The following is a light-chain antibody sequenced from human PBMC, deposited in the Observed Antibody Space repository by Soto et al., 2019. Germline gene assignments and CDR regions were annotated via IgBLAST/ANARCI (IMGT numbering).Light chain of an antibody. V-gene: IGKV1-39*01. CDR2: TSS. Sequence: IQVTQSPSSLSASVGDRITVTCRASQTISTYLNWYQQKPGKAPKLLISTSSTLQSGVPSRFSGSGSGTEFTLSIRGLQPDDVATYFCQQSYQTPWTFGLGTKVEI. J-gene: IGKJ1*01. CDR1: QTISTY. CDR3: QQSYQTPWT.